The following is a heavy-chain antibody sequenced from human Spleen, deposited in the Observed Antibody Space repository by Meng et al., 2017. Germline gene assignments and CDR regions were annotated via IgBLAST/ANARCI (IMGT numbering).Heavy chain of an antibody. CDR1: GGSIGSSY. CDR2: IYYSWST. D-gene: IGHD3-16*01. J-gene: IGHJ5*02. Sequence: QVRPQESVPDEVKVSELLPLSSPVSGGSIGSSYLSWIRQSPGKGLEEIGYIYYSWSTKYNPSFESRVTISVDTSKNQFSLKLSSVTAADTAVYYCASPGIRGIGGLDRWFDPWGQGTLVTVSS. V-gene: IGHV4-59*12. CDR3: ASPGIRGIGGLDRWFDP.